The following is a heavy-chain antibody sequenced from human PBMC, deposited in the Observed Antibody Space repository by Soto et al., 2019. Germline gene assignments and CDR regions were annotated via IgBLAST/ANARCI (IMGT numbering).Heavy chain of an antibody. D-gene: IGHD5-12*01. J-gene: IGHJ6*02. V-gene: IGHV4-59*08. CDR2: IYYSGST. Sequence: PSETLSLTCTVSGGSISSDYWSWIRQPAGKGLEWIGYIYYSGSTSYNPSLKSRVTTSVDTSKSQFSLKLRSVTAADTAVYYCARHVGAACRYGYNVDVMDVWGQGTTVTVSS. CDR1: GGSISSDY. CDR3: ARHVGAACRYGYNVDVMDV.